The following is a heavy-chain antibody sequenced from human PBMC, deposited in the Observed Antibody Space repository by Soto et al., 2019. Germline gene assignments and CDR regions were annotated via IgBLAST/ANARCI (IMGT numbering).Heavy chain of an antibody. V-gene: IGHV1-46*04. CDR2: INASGGGT. CDR1: GYSFTSYY. J-gene: IGHJ4*03. CDR3: VREETGAHSYFDY. D-gene: IGHD7-27*01. Sequence: ASVKVSCKASGYSFTSYYIHWVRQGPGQGLEWMGIINASGGGTSYAQRLQGRVTMTRDTSTSTVYMELSSLRSEDTAVYYCVREETGAHSYFDYWG.